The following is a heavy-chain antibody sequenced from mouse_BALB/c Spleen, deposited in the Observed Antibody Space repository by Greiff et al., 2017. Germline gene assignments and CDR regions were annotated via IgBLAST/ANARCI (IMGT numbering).Heavy chain of an antibody. CDR3: ARSEYGNYEGY. J-gene: IGHJ2*01. V-gene: IGHV14-3*02. Sequence: VQLKESGAELVKPGASVKLSCTASGFNIKDTYMPWVKQRPEQGLEWIGRIDPANGNTKYDPKFQGKATITADTSSNTAYLQLSSLTSEDTAVYYCARSEYGNYEGYWGQGTTLTVSS. D-gene: IGHD2-10*02. CDR1: GFNIKDTY. CDR2: IDPANGNT.